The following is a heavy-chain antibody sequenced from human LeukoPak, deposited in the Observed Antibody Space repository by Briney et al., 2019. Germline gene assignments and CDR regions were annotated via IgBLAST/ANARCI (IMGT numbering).Heavy chain of an antibody. D-gene: IGHD3-22*01. J-gene: IGHJ4*02. V-gene: IGHV3-74*01. CDR3: ARAQNYYDSSGYNY. CDR1: GFTFSNYW. Sequence: GGSLRLSCAASGFTFSNYWMHWVRQAPGKGLVWVARLNNDGSTTRYADSLQGRFIISRDNAKNTVYLQMNSLRAEDTAVYYCARAQNYYDSSGYNYWGQGTLVTVSS. CDR2: LNNDGSTT.